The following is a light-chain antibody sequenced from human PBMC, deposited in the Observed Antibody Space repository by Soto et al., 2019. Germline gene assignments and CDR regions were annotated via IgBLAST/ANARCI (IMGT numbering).Light chain of an antibody. V-gene: IGLV2-14*01. J-gene: IGLJ3*02. CDR2: EVS. CDR1: SSDVGGYNY. Sequence: QSALTQPASVSGSPGQSITISCTGTSSDVGGYNYVSWYQHHPGKAPKLMIYEVSNRPSGVSNRFSGSKSGNTASLTISGLQAEDEADYYCSSYTSSSTRVFGGGTKLTDL. CDR3: SSYTSSSTRV.